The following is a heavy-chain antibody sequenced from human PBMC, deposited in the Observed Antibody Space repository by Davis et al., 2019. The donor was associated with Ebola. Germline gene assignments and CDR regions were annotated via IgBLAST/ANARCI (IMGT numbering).Heavy chain of an antibody. CDR3: ARGSRSSWYEWFDP. J-gene: IGHJ5*02. D-gene: IGHD6-13*01. CDR2: INPNSGGT. V-gene: IGHV1-2*04. Sequence: ASVKVSCKASGGTFSSYAISWVRQAPGQGLEWMGWINPNSGGTKYAQKFQGWVTMTRDTSISTAYMELSRLRSDDTAVYYCARGSRSSWYEWFDPWGQGTLVTVSS. CDR1: GGTFSSYA.